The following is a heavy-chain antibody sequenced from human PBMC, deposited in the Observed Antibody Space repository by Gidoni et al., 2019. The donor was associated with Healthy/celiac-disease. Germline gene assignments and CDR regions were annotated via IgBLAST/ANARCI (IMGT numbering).Heavy chain of an antibody. CDR1: GYTFTSYG. D-gene: IGHD3-3*01. Sequence: QVQLVQSGAEVKKPGASVKVSCKASGYTFTSYGISWGRQVPGQGLEWMGWISAYKGNTNYAQKLQGRVTMTTDTSTSTAYMELRSLRSDDTAVYYCARVSGGNRFLEWLETEYYFDYWGQGTLVTVSS. CDR3: ARVSGGNRFLEWLETEYYFDY. CDR2: ISAYKGNT. J-gene: IGHJ4*02. V-gene: IGHV1-18*01.